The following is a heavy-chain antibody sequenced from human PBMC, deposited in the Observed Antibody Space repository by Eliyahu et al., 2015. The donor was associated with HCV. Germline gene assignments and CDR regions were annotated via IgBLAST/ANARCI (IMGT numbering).Heavy chain of an antibody. Sequence: QLQLQESGPGLVKPSETLSLTCTVSGGSISSSTYYWAWIRQPPGKGLEWIGNIYYTGSTYSKPXLKSRVTISVDTSKKQFFLKVSSVTAADTAVYFCARRKYSSPSQTDAFDIWGQGTLVTVSS. CDR2: IYYTGST. CDR3: ARRKYSSPSQTDAFDI. D-gene: IGHD6-6*01. V-gene: IGHV4-39*01. CDR1: GGSISSSTYY. J-gene: IGHJ3*02.